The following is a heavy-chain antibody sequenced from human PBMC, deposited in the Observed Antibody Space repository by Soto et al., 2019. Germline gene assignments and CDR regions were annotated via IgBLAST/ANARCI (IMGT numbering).Heavy chain of an antibody. V-gene: IGHV1-18*01. CDR2: ISADNGNT. J-gene: IGHJ4*02. CDR3: ARDLGGWPDY. Sequence: ASVKVSCKASGYTFTSYGISWVRQAPGQGLEWMGWISADNGNTKYVQKFQVRVAMTKDTSTTTAYMELSSLRSEDTAVYYCARDLGGWPDYWGQGTLVTVSS. D-gene: IGHD2-15*01. CDR1: GYTFTSYG.